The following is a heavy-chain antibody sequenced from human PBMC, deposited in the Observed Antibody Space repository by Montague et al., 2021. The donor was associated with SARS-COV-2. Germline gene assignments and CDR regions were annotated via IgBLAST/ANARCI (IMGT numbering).Heavy chain of an antibody. V-gene: IGHV6-1*01. J-gene: IGHJ6*03. CDR1: GDSVSSNSAA. CDR2: TYYRSEWYN. D-gene: IGHD3-9*01. CDR3: ARDLKPPGDILTGYLPYYYYMDV. Sequence: CAISGDSVSSNSAAWNWIRQSPSRGLEWLGRTYYRSEWYNDYAVXVKSRITINPDTSKNQFSLQLNSVTPEDTTVYYCARDLKPPGDILTGYLPYYYYMDVWGKGTTVTVSS.